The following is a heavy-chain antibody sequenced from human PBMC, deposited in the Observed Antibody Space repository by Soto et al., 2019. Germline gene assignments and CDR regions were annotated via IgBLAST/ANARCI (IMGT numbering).Heavy chain of an antibody. V-gene: IGHV3-15*01. D-gene: IGHD1-26*01. CDR1: GFTFSNAW. CDR2: IKSKTDGGTT. CDR3: TTDKYSGSYYDYYYYYMDV. Sequence: GSLRLSCAASGFTFSNAWMSWVRQAPGKGLEWVGRIKSKTDGGTTDYAAPVKGRFTISRDDSKNTLYLQMNSLKTEDTAVYYCTTDKYSGSYYDYYYYYMDVWGKGTTVTVSS. J-gene: IGHJ6*03.